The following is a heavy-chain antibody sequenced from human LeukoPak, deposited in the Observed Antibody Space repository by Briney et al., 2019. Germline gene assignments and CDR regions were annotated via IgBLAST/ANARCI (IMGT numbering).Heavy chain of an antibody. Sequence: PSETLSLTCTVSGGSISGYYWSWIRQPPGKGLEWIGYIYRSGSTNYNPSLKSRVTISVDTSKNQFSLKLSSVTAADTAVYYCARQSSDILTGYYRGPYYYYGMDVWGQGTTVTVSS. V-gene: IGHV4-59*08. CDR2: IYRSGST. D-gene: IGHD3-9*01. CDR3: ARQSSDILTGYYRGPYYYYGMDV. J-gene: IGHJ6*02. CDR1: GGSISGYY.